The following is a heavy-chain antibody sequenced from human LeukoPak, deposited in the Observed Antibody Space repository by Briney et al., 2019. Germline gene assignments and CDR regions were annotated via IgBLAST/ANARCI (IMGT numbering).Heavy chain of an antibody. CDR1: GFTFSSYA. V-gene: IGHV3-23*01. CDR2: VSAGSGST. Sequence: GGSLRLSCAVTGFTFSSYAMNWVRQAPGKGLEWVSTVSAGSGSTYYADSVKGRSTISRDNSKNTLHLQMNSLRAEDTAVYYCARRGYTYEFDYWGQGTLVTVSS. D-gene: IGHD5-18*01. CDR3: ARRGYTYEFDY. J-gene: IGHJ4*02.